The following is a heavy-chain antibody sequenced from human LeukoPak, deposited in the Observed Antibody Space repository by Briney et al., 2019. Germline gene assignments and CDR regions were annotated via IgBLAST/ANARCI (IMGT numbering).Heavy chain of an antibody. D-gene: IGHD2-8*01. J-gene: IGHJ6*03. CDR3: AREPMVPRDYYYYMDV. Sequence: GGSLRLSCAASGFTFSSYEMNWVRQAPGKGLEWVSDISSSGSTIYYADSVKGRFTISRDNAKNSLYLQMNSLRAEDTAVYYCAREPMVPRDYYYYMDVWGKGTTVTVSS. CDR2: ISSSGSTI. V-gene: IGHV3-48*03. CDR1: GFTFSSYE.